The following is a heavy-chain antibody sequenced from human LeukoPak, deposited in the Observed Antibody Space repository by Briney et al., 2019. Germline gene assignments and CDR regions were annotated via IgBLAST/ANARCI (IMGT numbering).Heavy chain of an antibody. CDR3: ARRFIAAAFFDH. CDR1: GFAFSSYA. D-gene: IGHD6-13*01. J-gene: IGHJ4*02. Sequence: GGSLRLSCAASGFAFSSYAMHWVRQAPGKGLEWVAVIWYDGSKTYYGDSVKGRFTVSRDTANDSLHLQMNSLRAEDTAVYYCARRFIAAAFFDHWGQGTLVAVSS. CDR2: IWYDGSKT. V-gene: IGHV3-33*01.